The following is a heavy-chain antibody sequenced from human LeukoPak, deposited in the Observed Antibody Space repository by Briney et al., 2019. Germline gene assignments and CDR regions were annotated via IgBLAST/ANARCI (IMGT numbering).Heavy chain of an antibody. V-gene: IGHV5-10-1*01. CDR1: GRSFPSYW. Sequence: GESLQISCKTSGRSFPSYWISWVRQRPGKGLEWMGRIDPSDSYTSYSPSFQGHVTISADNSIGTPYLQWSSLQAPHTAMYCCASQHSTAIYSGTAYPDYWGQGTLVTVSS. D-gene: IGHD1-26*01. CDR2: IDPSDSYT. J-gene: IGHJ4*02. CDR3: ASQHSTAIYSGTAYPDY.